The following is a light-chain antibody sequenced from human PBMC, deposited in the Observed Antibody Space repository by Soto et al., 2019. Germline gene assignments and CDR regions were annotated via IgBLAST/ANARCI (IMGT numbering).Light chain of an antibody. J-gene: IGLJ1*01. CDR3: SLYTSENTYV. CDR2: EAS. V-gene: IGLV2-18*01. CDR1: STDFVSYNR. Sequence: QSVLTQPASVCVSPGQSVTISCTGTSTDFVSYNRVSWYQQPPGTAPKLIIYEASNRPSGVHGRFSGSKSGNTASLTISGLQAADEADYYCSLYTSENTYVFGTATKVNVL.